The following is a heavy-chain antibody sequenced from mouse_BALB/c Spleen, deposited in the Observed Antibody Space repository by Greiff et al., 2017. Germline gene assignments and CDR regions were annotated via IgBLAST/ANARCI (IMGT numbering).Heavy chain of an antibody. CDR1: GDSITSGY. CDR3: ARGGGYYRYDNYAMDY. D-gene: IGHD2-14*01. CDR2: ISYSGST. V-gene: IGHV3-8*02. Sequence: DVQLQESGPSLVKPSQTLSLTCSVTGDSITSGYWNWIRKFPGNKLEYMGYISYSGSTYYNPSLKSRISITRDTSKNQYYLQLNSVTTEDTATYYCARGGGYYRYDNYAMDYWGQGTSVTVSS. J-gene: IGHJ4*01.